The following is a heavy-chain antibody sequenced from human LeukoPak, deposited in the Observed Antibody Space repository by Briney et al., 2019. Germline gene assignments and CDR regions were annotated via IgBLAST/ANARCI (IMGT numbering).Heavy chain of an antibody. Sequence: ASVKVSCKASGYTFTSYAMHWVRQASGQRLEWMGWINAGNGNTKYSQKFQGRVTITRDTSTSTVYMELSSLRSEDTAVYYCARWLQLLDAFDIWGQGTVVTVSS. CDR1: GYTFTSYA. CDR2: INAGNGNT. CDR3: ARWLQLLDAFDI. V-gene: IGHV1-3*01. J-gene: IGHJ3*02. D-gene: IGHD5-24*01.